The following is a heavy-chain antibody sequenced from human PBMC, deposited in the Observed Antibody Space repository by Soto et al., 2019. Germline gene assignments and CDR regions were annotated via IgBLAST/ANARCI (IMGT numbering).Heavy chain of an antibody. V-gene: IGHV4-39*01. Sequence: PSETLSLTCTVSGGSISSSDFYWGWLRQPPGKGLDFIGSMYYSGTTYYNPSLKNRITISVDTSKNQFSLKLISVTAADTAVYYCAVVDSTGNWFDPWGQGALVTVSP. CDR1: GGSISSSDFY. CDR2: MYYSGTT. CDR3: AVVDSTGNWFDP. J-gene: IGHJ5*02. D-gene: IGHD3-22*01.